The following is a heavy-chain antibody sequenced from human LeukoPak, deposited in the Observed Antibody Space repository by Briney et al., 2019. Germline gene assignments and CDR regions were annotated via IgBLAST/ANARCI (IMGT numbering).Heavy chain of an antibody. V-gene: IGHV3-7*01. D-gene: IGHD6-13*01. J-gene: IGHJ4*02. CDR3: ARDGMAAAVAVNSS. Sequence: GGSLRLSCAASGFTFSSYWMSWVRQAPGKGLEWVANIKQDGSEKYYVDSVKGRFTISRDNAKNSLYLQMNSLRAEDTAVYYCARDGMAAAVAVNSSWGQGTLVTVSS. CDR2: IKQDGSEK. CDR1: GFTFSSYW.